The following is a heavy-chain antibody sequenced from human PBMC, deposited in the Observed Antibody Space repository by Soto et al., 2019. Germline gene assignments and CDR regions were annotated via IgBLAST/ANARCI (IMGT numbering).Heavy chain of an antibody. D-gene: IGHD3-22*01. CDR2: IGTTGDT. CDR3: AKSMFEAFGSGYTYATDFDY. J-gene: IGHJ4*02. CDR1: GFTFSSYD. Sequence: GGSLRLSCSASGFTFSSYDMHWVRQGTGKGLEWVSAIGTTGDTYYAGSVKGRFTISRENAKNSLYLQMNSLRAGDTAVYYCAKSMFEAFGSGYTYATDFDYWGQGTLVTV. V-gene: IGHV3-13*04.